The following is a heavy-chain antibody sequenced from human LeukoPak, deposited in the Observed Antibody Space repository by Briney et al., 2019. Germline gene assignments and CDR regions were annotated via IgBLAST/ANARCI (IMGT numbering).Heavy chain of an antibody. J-gene: IGHJ3*02. Sequence: GESLKISCKGSGYSFSIYWIGWVRQMPGKGLEWMGIIYPGDSDTRYSPSFQGRVTISADKSISTAYLQWSSLKASDTAMYYCARVRPHDAFDIWGQGTMVTVSS. D-gene: IGHD6-6*01. V-gene: IGHV5-51*01. CDR1: GYSFSIYW. CDR3: ARVRPHDAFDI. CDR2: IYPGDSDT.